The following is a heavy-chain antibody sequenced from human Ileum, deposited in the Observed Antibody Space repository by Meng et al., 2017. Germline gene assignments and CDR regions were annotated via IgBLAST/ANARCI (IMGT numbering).Heavy chain of an antibody. Sequence: QLTLKEAGPTLVEPTETLTPTCTFAGFSLNTVGVGVGWIRQPPGKALEWLALIYWDDEYRYSPSLRSRLTITKDTSRNQVVLRMTNVAPVDAGTYYCVHRLVAAQHWFDPWGQGTLVTVSS. CDR2: IYWDDEY. V-gene: IGHV2-5*02. D-gene: IGHD6-6*01. CDR1: GFSLNTVGVG. J-gene: IGHJ5*02. CDR3: VHRLVAAQHWFDP.